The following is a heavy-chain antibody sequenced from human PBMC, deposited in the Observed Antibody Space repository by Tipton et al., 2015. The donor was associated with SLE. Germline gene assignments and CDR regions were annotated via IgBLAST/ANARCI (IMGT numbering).Heavy chain of an antibody. CDR1: GGSISSSSYY. V-gene: IGHV4-39*07. D-gene: IGHD1-7*01. CDR2: IYYSGST. J-gene: IGHJ5*02. CDR3: ARKIGEAGTTVWFDP. Sequence: TLSLTCTVSGGSISSSSYYWGWIRQPPGKGLEWIGSIYYSGSTYYNPSLKSRVTISVDTSKNQFSLKLSSVTAADTAVYYCARKIGEAGTTVWFDPWGQGTLVTVSS.